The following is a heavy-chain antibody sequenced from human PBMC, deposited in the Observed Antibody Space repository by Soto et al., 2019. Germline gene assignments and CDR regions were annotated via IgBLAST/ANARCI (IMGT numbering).Heavy chain of an antibody. D-gene: IGHD3-22*01. CDR3: AREASGSGYYDAFDI. V-gene: IGHV3-13*01. CDR2: IGTAGDT. J-gene: IGHJ3*02. Sequence: PGGSLRLSCAASGSTFSSYDMHWVRQATGKGLEWVSAIGTAGDTYYPGSVKGRFTISRENAKNSLYLQMNSLRAEDTAVYYCAREASGSGYYDAFDIWGQGTMVTVSS. CDR1: GSTFSSYD.